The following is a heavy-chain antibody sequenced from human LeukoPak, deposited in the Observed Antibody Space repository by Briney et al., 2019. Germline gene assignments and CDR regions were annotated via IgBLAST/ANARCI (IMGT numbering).Heavy chain of an antibody. CDR1: GGSISSYY. CDR2: IYTSGST. Sequence: SETLSLTCTVSGGSISSYYWSWIRQPPGKGLEWIGYIYTSGSTNYNPSLKSRVTISVDTSKNQFSLKLSSVTAADTAVYYCARDSRQVPAATRRYYYYGMDVWGQGTTVTVSS. V-gene: IGHV4-59*01. J-gene: IGHJ6*02. D-gene: IGHD2-2*01. CDR3: ARDSRQVPAATRRYYYYGMDV.